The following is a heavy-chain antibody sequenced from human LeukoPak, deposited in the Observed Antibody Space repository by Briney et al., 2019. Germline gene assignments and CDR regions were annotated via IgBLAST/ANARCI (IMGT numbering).Heavy chain of an antibody. J-gene: IGHJ4*02. CDR3: ARLGEGDYYDSSGYYYPYYFDY. CDR2: IKQDGSEK. D-gene: IGHD3-22*01. Sequence: GGSLRLSCAASGFTFSSYWMSWVRQAPGKGLEWVANIKQDGSEKYYVDSVKGRFTISRDNAKNSLYLQMNSLRAEDTAVYYCARLGEGDYYDSSGYYYPYYFDYWGQGTLATVSS. CDR1: GFTFSSYW. V-gene: IGHV3-7*01.